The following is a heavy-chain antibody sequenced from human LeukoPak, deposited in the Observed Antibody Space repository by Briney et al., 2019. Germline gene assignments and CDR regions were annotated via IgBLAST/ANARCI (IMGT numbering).Heavy chain of an antibody. CDR3: ARGDDSGYYDYFDY. J-gene: IGHJ4*02. CDR2: IYTGGNT. Sequence: GGSLRLSCAASGFTVDSNYLSWVRQAPGKGLEWVSTIYTGGNTYYAASVKGRFTISRDFSKNTVFLLMNSLRAEDTAMYYCARGDDSGYYDYFDYWGQGALVTVSS. CDR1: GFTVDSNY. V-gene: IGHV3-53*01. D-gene: IGHD3-22*01.